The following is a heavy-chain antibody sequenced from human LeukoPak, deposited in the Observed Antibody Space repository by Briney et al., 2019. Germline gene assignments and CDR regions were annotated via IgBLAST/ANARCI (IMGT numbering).Heavy chain of an antibody. CDR3: ARASDGWSIDY. D-gene: IGHD5-24*01. V-gene: IGHV3-74*01. Sequence: GGSLRLACAASGFSFTSFWIHWVRQVPGKGLVWVSYVTYDGSSATYADSVKGRFTISRDNAYNTVYLQMNSLRAEDTAIYYCARASDGWSIDYWGQGTLVTVSS. J-gene: IGHJ4*02. CDR2: VTYDGSSA. CDR1: GFSFTSFW.